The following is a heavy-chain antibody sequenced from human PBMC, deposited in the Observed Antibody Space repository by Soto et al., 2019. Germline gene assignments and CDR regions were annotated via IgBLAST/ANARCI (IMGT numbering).Heavy chain of an antibody. CDR1: CGYIKHTSHS. CDR2: IYYNGRR. CDR3: ERAGAQGHLRGWFDP. J-gene: IGHJ5*02. Sequence: SLLLWHRWCVACGYIKHTSHSWVRKRQPPGNGLEWIGMIYYNGRRYYSESLKGRVTISVDPSKNQISLKVTSVTAADRAVYYCERAGAQGHLRGWFDPWGHGRLVTVSS. V-gene: IGHV4-39*01. D-gene: IGHD2-8*02.